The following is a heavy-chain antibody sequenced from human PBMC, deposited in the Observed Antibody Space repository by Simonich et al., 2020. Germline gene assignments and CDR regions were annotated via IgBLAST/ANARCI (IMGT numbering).Heavy chain of an antibody. D-gene: IGHD6-13*01. CDR3: ARDLESSSWYWFDP. J-gene: IGHJ5*02. V-gene: IGHV3-33*05. CDR1: GFTFSSYG. Sequence: QVQLVESGGGVVQPGRSLRLSCAASGFTFSSYGMHWVRQAPGKGLEWVAVKSYDGSNKYYADSVKGRFTISRDNSKNTLYLQMNSLRAEDTAVYYCARDLESSSWYWFDPWGQGTLVTVSS. CDR2: KSYDGSNK.